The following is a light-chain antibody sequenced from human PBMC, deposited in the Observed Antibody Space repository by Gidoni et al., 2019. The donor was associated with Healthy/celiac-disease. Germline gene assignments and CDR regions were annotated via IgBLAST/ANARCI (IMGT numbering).Light chain of an antibody. J-gene: IGKJ1*01. Sequence: EIVLTQSPGTLSLSPGERATLSCRASQSVSSSYLAWYQQKPGQAPRLLIYGASSRATGIPDRFSGSGSGTDFTLTISRLEPEDFAVYYCQQYGSSSWTFGQLPRWKSN. CDR2: GAS. V-gene: IGKV3-20*01. CDR3: QQYGSSSWT. CDR1: QSVSSSY.